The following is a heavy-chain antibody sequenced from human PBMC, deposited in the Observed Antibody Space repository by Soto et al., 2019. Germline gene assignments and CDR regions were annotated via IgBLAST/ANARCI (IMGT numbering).Heavy chain of an antibody. Sequence: VGSLRLSCAASGFKFSTFAMSWVRQAPGKGLEWVSGLGDSGTKTYYAASVRGRFIISRDNSKNTVDLQMNSLRAEDTAVYYCAKEVDNSGYYSYYYDMDVWGQETTVTVAS. CDR2: LGDSGTKT. D-gene: IGHD3-22*01. CDR3: AKEVDNSGYYSYYYDMDV. V-gene: IGHV3-23*01. CDR1: GFKFSTFA. J-gene: IGHJ6*02.